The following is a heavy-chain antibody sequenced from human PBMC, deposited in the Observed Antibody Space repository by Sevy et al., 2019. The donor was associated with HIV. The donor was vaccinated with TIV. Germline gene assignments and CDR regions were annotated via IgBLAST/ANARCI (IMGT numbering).Heavy chain of an antibody. CDR2: ISYDGSNK. V-gene: IGHV3-30-3*01. CDR1: GFTFSSYA. Sequence: GGSLRLSCAASGFTFSSYAMHWVRQAPGKGLEWVAVISYDGSNKYYADSVKGRFTISRDNSKNTLYLQMNSLRAEDTAVYYCARDQYGMDVWGQRTTVTVSS. CDR3: ARDQYGMDV. J-gene: IGHJ6*02.